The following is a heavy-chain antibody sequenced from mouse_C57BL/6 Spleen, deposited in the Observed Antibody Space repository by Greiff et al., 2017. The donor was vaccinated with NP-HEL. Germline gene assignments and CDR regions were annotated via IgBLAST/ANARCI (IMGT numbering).Heavy chain of an antibody. CDR3: ARGLPTGGFAY. CDR1: GYTFTDYN. Sequence: EVQLQQSGPELVKPGASVKIPCKASGYTFTDYNMDWVKQSHGKSLEWIGDINPNNGGTIYNQKFKGKATLTVDKSSSTAYMELRSLTSEDTAGYYCARGLPTGGFAYWGQGTLVTVSA. V-gene: IGHV1-18*01. D-gene: IGHD5-5*01. CDR2: INPNNGGT. J-gene: IGHJ3*01.